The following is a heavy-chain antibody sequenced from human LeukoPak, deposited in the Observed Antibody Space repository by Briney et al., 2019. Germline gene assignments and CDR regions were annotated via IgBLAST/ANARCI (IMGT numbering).Heavy chain of an antibody. V-gene: IGHV4-30-2*01. CDR2: IYHSGST. CDR1: GVSISSGGYS. Sequence: PSETLSLTCAVSGVSISSGGYSWSWIRQPPGKGLEWIGYIYHSGSTYYNPSLKSRVTISVDRSKNQFSLKLSSVTAADTAVYYCARGIRGYYGSGSLDYWGQGTLVTVSS. CDR3: ARGIRGYYGSGSLDY. J-gene: IGHJ4*02. D-gene: IGHD3-10*01.